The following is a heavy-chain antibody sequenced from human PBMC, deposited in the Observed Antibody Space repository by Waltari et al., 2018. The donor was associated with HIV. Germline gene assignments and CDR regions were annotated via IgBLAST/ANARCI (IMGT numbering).Heavy chain of an antibody. CDR3: TTAPSSYYGSAHDAFDI. CDR2: IKSKTDGGTT. CDR1: GFTFSNAW. J-gene: IGHJ3*02. D-gene: IGHD3-10*01. Sequence: EVQLVESGGGLVKPGGSLRLSCAASGFTFSNAWMSWVRQAPGKGLEWVGRIKSKTDGGTTDYAAPVKGRFTISRDDSKNTLYLQMNCLKTEDTAVYYCTTAPSSYYGSAHDAFDIWGQGTMVTVSS. V-gene: IGHV3-15*01.